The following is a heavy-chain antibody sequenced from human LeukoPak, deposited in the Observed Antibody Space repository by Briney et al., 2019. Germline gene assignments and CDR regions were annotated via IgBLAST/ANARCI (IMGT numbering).Heavy chain of an antibody. V-gene: IGHV3-30-3*01. CDR3: AIHHWYDSSGYYAPFDY. J-gene: IGHJ4*02. D-gene: IGHD3-22*01. Sequence: QSGGSLRLSCAASGFTFSSYAMHWVRQAPGKGLEWVAVISYDGSNKYYADSVKGRFTISRDNSKNTLYLQMNSLRAEDTAVYYCAIHHWYDSSGYYAPFDYWGQGTLVTVSS. CDR1: GFTFSSYA. CDR2: ISYDGSNK.